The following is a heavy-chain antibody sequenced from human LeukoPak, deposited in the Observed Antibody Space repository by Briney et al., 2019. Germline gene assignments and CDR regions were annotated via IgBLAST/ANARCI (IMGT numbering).Heavy chain of an antibody. J-gene: IGHJ4*02. D-gene: IGHD4-17*01. Sequence: GRSLRLSCAASGFTFSSYGMHWVHQAPGKGLEWVAVIWYDGSNKYYADSVKGRFTISRDNSKNTLYLQMNSLRAEDTAVYYCARGHYGDYVLDYWGQGTLVTVSS. V-gene: IGHV3-33*01. CDR1: GFTFSSYG. CDR2: IWYDGSNK. CDR3: ARGHYGDYVLDY.